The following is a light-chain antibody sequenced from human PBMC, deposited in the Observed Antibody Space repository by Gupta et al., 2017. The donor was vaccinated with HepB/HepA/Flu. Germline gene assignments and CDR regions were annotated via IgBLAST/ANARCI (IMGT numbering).Light chain of an antibody. V-gene: IGKV4-1*01. CDR3: QQYYDTPIT. J-gene: IGKJ5*01. Sequence: DIVMIPSSDSMAVSLGERANINCKSSQNVLYSNNKDFLAWYQQKPGHPPKLLISWASTRESGVPDRFSGSGSGTDFTLTISSLQAEDVAVYYCQQYYDTPITFGQGTRLEIK. CDR1: QNVLYSNNKDF. CDR2: WAS.